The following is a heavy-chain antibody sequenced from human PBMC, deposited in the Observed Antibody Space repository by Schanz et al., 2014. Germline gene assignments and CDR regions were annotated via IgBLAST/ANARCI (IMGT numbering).Heavy chain of an antibody. CDR1: GFTVSSNH. CDR3: ARVHHYDRSGWGYFDY. J-gene: IGHJ4*02. Sequence: EGQLAESGGGLVQPGGSLRLSCAVSGFTVSSNHMSWVRQAPGKGLEWVSVIYSGIGAYYADSVKDRFTVSRDNSKNTVYLQMNRLRAEDTAVYYCARVHHYDRSGWGYFDYWGQGALVTVSS. V-gene: IGHV3-66*01. CDR2: IYSGIGA. D-gene: IGHD3-22*01.